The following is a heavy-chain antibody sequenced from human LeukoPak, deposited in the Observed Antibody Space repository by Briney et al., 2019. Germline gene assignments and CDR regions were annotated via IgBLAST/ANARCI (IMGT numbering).Heavy chain of an antibody. CDR1: GLTFSSYA. CDR2: ISGSGGST. CDR3: AKGIAAAGYYFDY. Sequence: GGSLRLSCAASGLTFSSYAMSWVRQAPGKGLEWVSAISGSGGSTYYADSVKGRFTISRDNSKNTLYLQMNSLRAEDTAVYYCAKGIAAAGYYFDYWGQGTLVTVSS. D-gene: IGHD6-13*01. J-gene: IGHJ4*02. V-gene: IGHV3-23*01.